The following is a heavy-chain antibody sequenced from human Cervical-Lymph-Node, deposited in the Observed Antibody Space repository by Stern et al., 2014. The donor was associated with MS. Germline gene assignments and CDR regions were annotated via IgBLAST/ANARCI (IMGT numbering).Heavy chain of an antibody. J-gene: IGHJ4*01. CDR3: ARGYSISPDY. Sequence: QVQLQQSGPGLVKPSEPLSLTCTVSGGSISSYYWSWIRQPPGKGLEWIGYICYSGGTNDNPSVKGRVTIAVDTSKNQFSLKLSSVTAADTAVYYCARGYSISPDYWGHGTLVTVSA. CDR1: GGSISSYY. V-gene: IGHV4-59*01. D-gene: IGHD5-18*01. CDR2: ICYSGGT.